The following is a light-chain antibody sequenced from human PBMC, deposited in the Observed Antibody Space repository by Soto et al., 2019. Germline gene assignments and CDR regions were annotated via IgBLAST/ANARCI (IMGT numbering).Light chain of an antibody. CDR3: QHYNNWPAWT. V-gene: IGKV3D-15*01. J-gene: IGKJ1*01. Sequence: EIVMTHSPATLSVSPWEIATLSCRASQSVSILLAWYQQKPGQAPRLLIHGASSRATGIPDRLSGSGSGTEFTLTISSLQSEDFAVYYCQHYNNWPAWTFGQGTKVDIK. CDR1: QSVSIL. CDR2: GAS.